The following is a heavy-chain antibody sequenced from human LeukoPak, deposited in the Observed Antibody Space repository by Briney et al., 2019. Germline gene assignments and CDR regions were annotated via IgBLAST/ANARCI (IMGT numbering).Heavy chain of an antibody. V-gene: IGHV3-23*01. CDR1: GFTFSSYG. J-gene: IGHJ4*02. CDR3: AKDYSSSWGWDYFDY. D-gene: IGHD6-13*01. Sequence: PGGSLRLSCAASGFTFSSYGMSWVRQAPGKGLEWVSAISGSGGSTYYADSVKGRFTISRDNSKNTLYLQMNSLRAEDTAVYYCAKDYSSSWGWDYFDYWGQGTLVTVSS. CDR2: ISGSGGST.